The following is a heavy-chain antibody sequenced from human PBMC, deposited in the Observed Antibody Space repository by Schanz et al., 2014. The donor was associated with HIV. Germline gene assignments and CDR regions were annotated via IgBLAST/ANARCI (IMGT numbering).Heavy chain of an antibody. CDR1: GGTFSSYA. CDR3: ARAAFSSEYYYGMDV. Sequence: QVQLVQSGAEVKEPGASVKVSCKASGGTFSSYAISWVRQAPGQGLEWMGGFIPIFGTTNYAQKFQGRVTITADESTSTAYMELSSLRSADTAVYFCARAAFSSEYYYGMDVWGQGTTVTVSS. J-gene: IGHJ6*02. D-gene: IGHD3-3*02. V-gene: IGHV1-69*01. CDR2: FIPIFGTT.